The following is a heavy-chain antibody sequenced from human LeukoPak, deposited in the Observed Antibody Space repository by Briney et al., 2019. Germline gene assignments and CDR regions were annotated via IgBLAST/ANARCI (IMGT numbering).Heavy chain of an antibody. CDR1: GFTFSSYA. Sequence: PGGSLRLSCAASGFTFSSYAMHWVRQAPGKGLEWGSVISYDGGNKYYAASVKGRFTISRDNSKNTLYLQMNSLRAEDTAVYYCARADRFSSSIGNTGHYYYYYGMDVWGQGTTVTVSS. CDR2: ISYDGGNK. J-gene: IGHJ6*02. D-gene: IGHD6-13*01. CDR3: ARADRFSSSIGNTGHYYYYYGMDV. V-gene: IGHV3-30-3*01.